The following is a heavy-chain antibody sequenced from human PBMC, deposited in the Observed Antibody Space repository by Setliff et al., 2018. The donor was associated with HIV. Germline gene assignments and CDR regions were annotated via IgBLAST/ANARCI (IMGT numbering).Heavy chain of an antibody. D-gene: IGHD4-17*01. CDR2: IVPILGVT. J-gene: IGHJ4*02. CDR3: ARLTTVITPYDY. Sequence: ASVKVSCKASGFTFTTYALIWVRQAPGQGLEWMGGIVPILGVTSKAPKFQGRVTMTRDTSISTAYMELSRLRSDDTAVYYCARLTTVITPYDYWGQGTLVTVSS. V-gene: IGHV1-2*02. CDR1: GFTFTTYA.